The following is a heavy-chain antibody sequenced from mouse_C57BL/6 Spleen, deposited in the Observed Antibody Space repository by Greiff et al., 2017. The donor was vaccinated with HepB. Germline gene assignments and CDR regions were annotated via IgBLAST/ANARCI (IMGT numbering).Heavy chain of an antibody. V-gene: IGHV1-76*01. D-gene: IGHD2-4*01. CDR2: IYPGSGNT. CDR3: ARRGTMTHYYAMDY. J-gene: IGHJ4*01. Sequence: VKLMESGAELVRPGASVKLSCKASGYTFTDYYINWVKQRPGQGLEWIARIYPGSGNTYYNEKFKGKATLTAEKSSSTAYMQLSSLTSEDSAVYYCARRGTMTHYYAMDYWGQGTSVTVSS. CDR1: GYTFTDYY.